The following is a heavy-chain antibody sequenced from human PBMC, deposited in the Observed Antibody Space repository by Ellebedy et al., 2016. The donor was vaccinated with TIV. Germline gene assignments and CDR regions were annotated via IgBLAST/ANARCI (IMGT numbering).Heavy chain of an antibody. J-gene: IGHJ6*02. CDR2: IIPILGTA. Sequence: AASVKVSCKASGGTFSSYAISWVRQAPGQGLEWMGRIIPILGTANYAQKFQGRVTITADKSTSTAYMELSSLRSEDTAVYYCARTIRRAKNWNYGYYYGMDVWGQGTTVTVSS. D-gene: IGHD1-7*01. CDR3: ARTIRRAKNWNYGYYYGMDV. V-gene: IGHV1-69*04. CDR1: GGTFSSYA.